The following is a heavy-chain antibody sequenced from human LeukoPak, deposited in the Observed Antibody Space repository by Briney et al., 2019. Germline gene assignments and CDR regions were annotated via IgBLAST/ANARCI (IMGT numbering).Heavy chain of an antibody. CDR3: ARGAVTNDFQH. Sequence: SETLSLTCTVSGGSISGYFWSWVRQRAGEGLEWIGRIHGSGSTNFNPSLNSRVTLSLDMSKNQIYLKLSSVTAADTAVYYCARGAVTNDFQHWGQGTLVTVSS. CDR2: IHGSGST. J-gene: IGHJ1*01. CDR1: GGSISGYF. V-gene: IGHV4-4*07. D-gene: IGHD2-8*01.